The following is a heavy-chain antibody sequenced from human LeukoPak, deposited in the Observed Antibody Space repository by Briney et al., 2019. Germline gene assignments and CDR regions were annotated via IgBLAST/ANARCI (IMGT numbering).Heavy chain of an antibody. D-gene: IGHD2-2*01. CDR2: IYTSGST. CDR1: GGSISSYY. CDR3: ARSLVVVPAGVDYYYYYAMDG. J-gene: IGHJ6*04. Sequence: SETLSLTCTVSGGSISSYYWSWIRQPAGKGLEWIGRIYTSGSTNYNPSLKSRVTISVDTSKNQFSLKLSSVTAADTAVYYCARSLVVVPAGVDYYYYYAMDGWGEGSTVTVSS. V-gene: IGHV4-4*07.